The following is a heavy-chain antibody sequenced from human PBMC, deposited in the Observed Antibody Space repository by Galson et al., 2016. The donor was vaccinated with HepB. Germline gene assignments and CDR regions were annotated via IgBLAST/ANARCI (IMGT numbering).Heavy chain of an antibody. Sequence: SLRLSCAASGFTFSRHGMHWVRQSPGKGLGWLAVIWYDGSYKYYGESVKGRFTISRDNAEDTLHLEMKSLRADDTAVYFCARDQGIMGSWLDAWGQGTRVTVSS. J-gene: IGHJ5*02. CDR2: IWYDGSYK. D-gene: IGHD3-16*01. V-gene: IGHV3-33*01. CDR1: GFTFSRHG. CDR3: ARDQGIMGSWLDA.